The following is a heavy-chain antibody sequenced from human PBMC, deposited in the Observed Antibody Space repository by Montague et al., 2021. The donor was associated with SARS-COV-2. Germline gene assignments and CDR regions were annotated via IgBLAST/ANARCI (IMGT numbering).Heavy chain of an antibody. D-gene: IGHD3-10*01. CDR2: ISYEGSIQ. J-gene: IGHJ4*02. CDR3: AKDATIFWFERGRGTFDY. CDR1: GFTFNNFG. V-gene: IGHV3-30*18. Sequence: SLRLSCAVSGFTFNNFGMHWVRQAPGQGLEWVAVISYEGSIQYYADSVKGRFTISRDWSKSTLYLQMSSLRAEDTAVYYCAKDATIFWFERGRGTFDYWGRGTLVAVSS.